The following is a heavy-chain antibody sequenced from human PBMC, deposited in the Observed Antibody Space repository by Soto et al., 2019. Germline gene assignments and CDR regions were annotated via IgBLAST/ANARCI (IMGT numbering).Heavy chain of an antibody. J-gene: IGHJ5*02. CDR3: ARDISAAAVRANWFDP. D-gene: IGHD6-25*01. CDR1: GDSVSSNSAA. CDR2: TYYRSKWYN. V-gene: IGHV6-1*01. Sequence: SQTLSLTCAISGDSVSSNSAAWNWIRQSPSRGLEWLGRTYYRSKWYNDYAVSVKSRITINPDTSKNQFSLQLNSVTPEDTAVYYCARDISAAAVRANWFDPWGQGTLVTVSS.